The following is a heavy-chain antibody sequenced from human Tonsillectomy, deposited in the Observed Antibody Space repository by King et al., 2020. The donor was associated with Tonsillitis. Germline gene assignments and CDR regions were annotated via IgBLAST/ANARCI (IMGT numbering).Heavy chain of an antibody. D-gene: IGHD4-11*01. CDR3: ARDRMGTVTDYYLDY. CDR1: GGSISRSIYY. V-gene: IGHV4-31*03. J-gene: IGHJ4*02. Sequence: VQLQESGPGLVKPSQTLSLTCTVSGGSISRSIYYWSWIRQHPGKGLWWSVYIYYNGSTYYNPSFMSRVNMSVDTSKNQFSLKLSSVTAADTAVYYCARDRMGTVTDYYLDYWGQGTLVTVSS. CDR2: IYYNGST.